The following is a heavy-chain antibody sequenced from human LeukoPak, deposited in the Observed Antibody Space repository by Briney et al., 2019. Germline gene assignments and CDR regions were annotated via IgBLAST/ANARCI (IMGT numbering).Heavy chain of an antibody. V-gene: IGHV3-7*01. Sequence: GGSLRLSCAASGFTFSRYWMSWVRQAPGKGLEWVANIKQDGREKYYVDSVKGRFTISRDNAKNSLYLQMNSLRAEDTAVYYCARSAGSSSWYEGYYFDYWGQGTLVTVSS. CDR2: IKQDGREK. CDR3: ARSAGSSSWYEGYYFDY. J-gene: IGHJ4*02. CDR1: GFTFSRYW. D-gene: IGHD6-13*01.